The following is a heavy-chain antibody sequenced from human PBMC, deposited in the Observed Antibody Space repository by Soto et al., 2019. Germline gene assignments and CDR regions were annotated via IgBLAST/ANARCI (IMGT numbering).Heavy chain of an antibody. Sequence: QVQLVQSGAEVKKPGASVKVSCKASGYTFTSYDINWVRQATGQGLEWMGWMNPNSGNTGYAQNFQGRVTLPRHTSISTDYMELSSLRSEDTAVYYCARVIVEGNGDFDYWGQGTLVTVSS. CDR1: GYTFTSYD. D-gene: IGHD2-8*01. CDR3: ARVIVEGNGDFDY. CDR2: MNPNSGNT. V-gene: IGHV1-8*01. J-gene: IGHJ4*02.